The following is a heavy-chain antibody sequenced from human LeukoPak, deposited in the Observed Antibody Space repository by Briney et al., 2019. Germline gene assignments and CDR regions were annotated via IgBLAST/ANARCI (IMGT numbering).Heavy chain of an antibody. Sequence: ASVKVSCKASGYTFTSYYIYWVRQAPGQGLEWMGIINPNGGSISYAQKFQGRVTMTRDTSTSTVYMELSSLRSEDTAVYYCARDGYCSGGSCYSNYYGMDVWGQGTTVTVSS. V-gene: IGHV1-46*01. J-gene: IGHJ6*02. D-gene: IGHD2-15*01. CDR1: GYTFTSYY. CDR3: ARDGYCSGGSCYSNYYGMDV. CDR2: INPNGGSI.